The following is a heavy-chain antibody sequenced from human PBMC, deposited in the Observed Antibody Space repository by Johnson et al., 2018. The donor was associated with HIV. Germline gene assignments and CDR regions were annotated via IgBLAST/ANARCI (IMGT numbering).Heavy chain of an antibody. Sequence: VQLVESGGGLIQPGGSLRLSCAASGFTVTSTYMSWVRQAPGKGLMWFSRISGDGSSSSSADSVTRRFTISRDNAKNTLYLQLNSLRVEDTAIYYCARAQLLADDAFNNWGQGTMVTVSS. J-gene: IGHJ3*02. CDR2: ISGDGSSS. D-gene: IGHD6-6*01. CDR1: GFTVTSTY. V-gene: IGHV3-74*02. CDR3: ARAQLLADDAFNN.